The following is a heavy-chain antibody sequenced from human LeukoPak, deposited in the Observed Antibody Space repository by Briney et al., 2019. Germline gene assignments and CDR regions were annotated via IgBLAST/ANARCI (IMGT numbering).Heavy chain of an antibody. CDR3: ARSGSSGYRYYYYYMDV. J-gene: IGHJ6*03. D-gene: IGHD3-22*01. CDR2: IYYSGST. V-gene: IGHV4-59*01. Sequence: PLETLSLTCTVSGGSISSYYWSWIRQPPGKGLEWIGYIYYSGSTNYNPSLKSRVTISVDTSKNQFSLKLSSVTAADTAVYYCARSGSSGYRYYYYYMDVWGKGTTVTISS. CDR1: GGSISSYY.